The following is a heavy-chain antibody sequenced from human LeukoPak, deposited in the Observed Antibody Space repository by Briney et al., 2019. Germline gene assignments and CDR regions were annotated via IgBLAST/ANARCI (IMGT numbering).Heavy chain of an antibody. CDR1: GDSISSYY. CDR3: ARMSLSYCSSTSCSNLIDY. CDR2: IYYSGST. D-gene: IGHD2-2*01. V-gene: IGHV4-59*01. Sequence: SETLSLTCTVSGDSISSYYWSWIRQPPGKGLEWIGNIYYSGSTNYNPSLKSRVTISVDTSKNQFSLKLSSVTAADTAMYYCARMSLSYCSSTSCSNLIDYWGQGTLVTVSS. J-gene: IGHJ4*02.